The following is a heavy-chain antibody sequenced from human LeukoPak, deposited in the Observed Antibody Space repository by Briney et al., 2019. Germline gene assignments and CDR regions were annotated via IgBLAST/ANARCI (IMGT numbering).Heavy chain of an antibody. CDR2: IFYSGST. V-gene: IGHV4-59*01. D-gene: IGHD3-16*01. Sequence: TSETLSLTCTVSGGSISSYYWSWTRQPPGKGLEWIGYIFYSGSTNYNPSLKSRVTISVDTSKNQFSLMLSSVTAADTAVYFCARDPYYGMDVWGQGTTVTVSS. CDR3: ARDPYYGMDV. CDR1: GGSISSYY. J-gene: IGHJ6*02.